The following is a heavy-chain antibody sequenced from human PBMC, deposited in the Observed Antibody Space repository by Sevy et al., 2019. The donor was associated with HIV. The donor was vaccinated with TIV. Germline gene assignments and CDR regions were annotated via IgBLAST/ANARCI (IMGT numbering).Heavy chain of an antibody. V-gene: IGHV3-30-3*01. J-gene: IGHJ6*02. Sequence: GGSLRLSCAASGFTFSSYAMHWVRQAPGKGLEWVAVISYDGSNKYYADSVKGRFTISRDNSKNTLYLQMNSLRTEDTAVYYCARQQYYYDSSGYPATQYYGMDVWGQGTTVTVSS. CDR3: ARQQYYYDSSGYPATQYYGMDV. D-gene: IGHD3-22*01. CDR1: GFTFSSYA. CDR2: ISYDGSNK.